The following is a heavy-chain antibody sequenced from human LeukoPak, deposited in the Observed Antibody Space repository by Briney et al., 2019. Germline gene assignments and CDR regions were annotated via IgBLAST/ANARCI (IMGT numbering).Heavy chain of an antibody. CDR2: IKEDGSEK. V-gene: IGHV3-7*01. CDR1: GFTFSNYW. D-gene: IGHD1-1*01. Sequence: GGSLRLSCAASGFTFSNYWMNWVRQAPGKGLEWVANIKEDGSEKIYVDSVKDRFTISRDNSKDSLYLQINNLRAEDTAVYYCTRNRGTDYWGQGTLVTVSS. J-gene: IGHJ4*02. CDR3: TRNRGTDY.